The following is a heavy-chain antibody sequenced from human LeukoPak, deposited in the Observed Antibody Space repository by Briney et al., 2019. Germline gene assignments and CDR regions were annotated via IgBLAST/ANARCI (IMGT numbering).Heavy chain of an antibody. CDR1: GFTFSSYA. CDR2: IAQDGSES. V-gene: IGHV3-7*01. CDR3: ATIFGVITSDSFDF. J-gene: IGHJ4*02. Sequence: GGSLRLSCAASGFTFSSYAMSWVRQAPGKGLEWVANIAQDGSESQYVDSVKGRFTISRDNARNSLYLQMNSLRAEDTAVYYCATIFGVITSDSFDFWGQGTLVTVSS. D-gene: IGHD3-3*01.